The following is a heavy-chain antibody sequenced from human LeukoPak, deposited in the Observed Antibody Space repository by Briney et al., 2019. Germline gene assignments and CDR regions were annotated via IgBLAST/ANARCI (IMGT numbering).Heavy chain of an antibody. CDR1: GFTFSSNW. V-gene: IGHV3-74*01. CDR3: ATFVGIAAG. Sequence: GGSLRLSCAVSGFTFSSNWMYWVRQAPGKGLVWVSRISSDGSSATYADSVKGRFTIPRDNAKNTLYLQMNSLRAEDTAVYYRATFVGIAAGWGQGTLVTVSS. D-gene: IGHD6-13*01. J-gene: IGHJ4*02. CDR2: ISSDGSSA.